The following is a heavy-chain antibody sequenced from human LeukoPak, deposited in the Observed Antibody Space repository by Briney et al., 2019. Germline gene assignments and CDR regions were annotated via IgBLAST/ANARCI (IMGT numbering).Heavy chain of an antibody. CDR1: GFTFSNYW. D-gene: IGHD6-19*01. V-gene: IGHV3-74*01. Sequence: PGGSLRLSWAASGFTFSNYWMHWVRQTPGKGLVWVSRINSDASVTTYADSVKGRFTISRDNAKNTLYLQMNSLRAEDTAVYYCARVTAVAGTSVGVDAWGQGILVTVS. CDR3: ARVTAVAGTSVGVDA. CDR2: INSDASVT. J-gene: IGHJ4*02.